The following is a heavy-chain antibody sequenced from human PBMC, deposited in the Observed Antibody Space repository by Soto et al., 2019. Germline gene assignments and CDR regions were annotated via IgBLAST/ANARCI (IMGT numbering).Heavy chain of an antibody. CDR1: GFTFSSYA. CDR2: ISYDGSNK. CDR3: ASGPTRASLDY. J-gene: IGHJ4*02. V-gene: IGHV3-30-3*01. Sequence: GGSLRLSCAASGFTFSSYAMHWVRQAPGKGLEWVAVISYDGSNKYYADFVKGRFTISRDNSKNTLYLQTNSLRAEDTAVYYCASGPTRASLDYWGQGTLVTVSS.